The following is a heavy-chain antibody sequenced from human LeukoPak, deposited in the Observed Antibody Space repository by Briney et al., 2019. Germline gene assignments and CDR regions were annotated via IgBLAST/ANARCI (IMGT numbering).Heavy chain of an antibody. CDR3: AKEAYRYGYFDY. CDR1: GFTFSTYG. CDR2: ISSDGSYK. Sequence: GGSLRLSCAASGFTFSTYGMHWVRQAPGKGLEWVAVISSDGSYKYYADSVKGRFTISRDNSKNTLYLQMNSLRAEDTAVYYCAKEAYRYGYFDYWGQGTLVTVSS. J-gene: IGHJ4*02. V-gene: IGHV3-30*18. D-gene: IGHD5-18*01.